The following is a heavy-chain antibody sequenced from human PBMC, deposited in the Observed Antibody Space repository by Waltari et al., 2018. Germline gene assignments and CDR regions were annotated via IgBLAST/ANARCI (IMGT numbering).Heavy chain of an antibody. Sequence: QVQLVESGGGVVQPGRSLRLSCAASGFTFSSYGMHWVRQAPGKGLEWVAVRWYDGSNKYYADSVKGRFTISRDNSKNTLYLQMNSLRAEDTAVYYCATHPDPLLGGNDYWGQGTLFTVSS. D-gene: IGHD1-26*01. V-gene: IGHV3-33*01. CDR1: GFTFSSYG. J-gene: IGHJ4*02. CDR3: ATHPDPLLGGNDY. CDR2: RWYDGSNK.